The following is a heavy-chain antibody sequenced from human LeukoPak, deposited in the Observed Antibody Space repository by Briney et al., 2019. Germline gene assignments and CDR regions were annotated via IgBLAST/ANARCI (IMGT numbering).Heavy chain of an antibody. Sequence: GASVKVSCKAPGYTFPSYFMHWVRQAPGQGLEWMGIINPTGGSTTYAQKFQGRVTMTRDTSTSTVYTGLSSLRSDDTAVYYCARTAARRFDYWGQGTLVTVSS. CDR2: INPTGGST. D-gene: IGHD6-6*01. CDR1: GYTFPSYF. CDR3: ARTAARRFDY. J-gene: IGHJ4*02. V-gene: IGHV1-46*01.